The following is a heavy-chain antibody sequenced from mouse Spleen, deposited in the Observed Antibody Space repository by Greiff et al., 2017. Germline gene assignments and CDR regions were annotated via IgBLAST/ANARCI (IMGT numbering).Heavy chain of an antibody. CDR1: GYTFTSYW. CDR2: INPSSGYT. V-gene: IGHV1-7*01. D-gene: IGHD3-1*01. J-gene: IGHJ3*01. Sequence: VQLQQSGAELAKPGASVKLSCKASGYTFTSYWMHWVKQRPGQGLEWIGYINPSSGYTKYNQKFKDKATLTADKSSSTAYMQLSSLTYEDSAVYYCARGQLGLPAWFAYWGQGTLVTVSA. CDR3: ARGQLGLPAWFAY.